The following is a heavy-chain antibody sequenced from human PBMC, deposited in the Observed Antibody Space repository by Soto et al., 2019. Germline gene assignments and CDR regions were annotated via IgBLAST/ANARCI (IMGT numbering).Heavy chain of an antibody. Sequence: SGPTLVNPTQTLTLTCTFSGLSLSTSGVGVGWIRQPPGKALEWLALIYWNDDKRYSPSLKSRLTITKDTSKNQVVLTMTNMDPVDTATYYCAHGVDYGDYVSWFDPWGQGTLVTVSS. V-gene: IGHV2-5*01. CDR2: IYWNDDK. J-gene: IGHJ5*02. CDR3: AHGVDYGDYVSWFDP. D-gene: IGHD4-17*01. CDR1: GLSLSTSGVG.